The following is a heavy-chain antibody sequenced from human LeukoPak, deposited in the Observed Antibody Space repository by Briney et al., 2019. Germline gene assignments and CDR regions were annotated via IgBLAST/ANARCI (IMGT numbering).Heavy chain of an antibody. V-gene: IGHV4-59*01. D-gene: IGHD3-10*01. CDR1: GGSISSYY. Sequence: SETLSLTCTVSGGSISSYYWSWIRQPPGKGLEWIGYISYSGSTNYNPSLKSRVTISGDTSKNQFSLKLSSVTAADTAVYYCARDGGSRSSPLDSDYWGQGTLVTVSS. CDR3: ARDGGSRSSPLDSDY. J-gene: IGHJ4*02. CDR2: ISYSGST.